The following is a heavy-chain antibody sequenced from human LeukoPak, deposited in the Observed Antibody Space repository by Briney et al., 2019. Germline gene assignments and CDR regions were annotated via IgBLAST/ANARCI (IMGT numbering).Heavy chain of an antibody. Sequence: GGSPRLSCAASGFTFSSYWMSWVRQAPGKGLEWVANIKQDGSEKYYVDSVKGRFTISRDNAKNSLYLQMNSLRAEDTAVYYCARAQTYGDSRLLLDYWGQGTLVTVSS. D-gene: IGHD4-17*01. CDR1: GFTFSSYW. CDR3: ARAQTYGDSRLLLDY. J-gene: IGHJ4*02. V-gene: IGHV3-7*01. CDR2: IKQDGSEK.